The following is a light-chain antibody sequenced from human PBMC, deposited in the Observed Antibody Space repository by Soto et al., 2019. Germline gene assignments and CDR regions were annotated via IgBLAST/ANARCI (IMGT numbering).Light chain of an antibody. CDR1: QSVSSNY. CDR2: DAS. J-gene: IGKJ4*01. V-gene: IGKV3D-20*01. CDR3: QQYGSTPI. Sequence: EIVLTQSPATLSLSPGERATLSCGASQSVSSNYVAWYQQKPGLAPRLLIYDASSRATGISDRFSGSGSGADFTLTISRLEPEDFAVYYCQQYGSTPIFGGGTKVAVK.